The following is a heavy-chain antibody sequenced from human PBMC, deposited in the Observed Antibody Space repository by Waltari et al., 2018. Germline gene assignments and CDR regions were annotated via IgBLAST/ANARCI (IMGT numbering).Heavy chain of an antibody. Sequence: EVQLVESGGGLVKPGESLRLSCAASGSTFISSIMNWVGQAPGKGLDWGSSISSGGNYIYYADSVKGRFTISRDNAKSSLFLQMDSLRVEDTAVYYCGRGDVSVAGINDDWGQGVLVTVSS. V-gene: IGHV3-21*04. J-gene: IGHJ4*02. D-gene: IGHD6-19*01. CDR3: GRGDVSVAGINDD. CDR2: ISSGGNYI. CDR1: GSTFISSI.